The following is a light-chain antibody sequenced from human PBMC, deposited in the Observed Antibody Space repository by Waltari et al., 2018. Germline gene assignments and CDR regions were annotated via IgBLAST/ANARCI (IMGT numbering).Light chain of an antibody. V-gene: IGLV1-47*01. Sequence: QSVLIQPPSASETPGQRVTISCSGSNSNIGSTYVCWYEHPQETAPELLIYRNTQRPSGVPDRFSGSKSDTSASLAISGLRSEDEADYYCAAWDDSLRAWVFGGGIKLTVL. J-gene: IGLJ3*02. CDR2: RNT. CDR3: AAWDDSLRAWV. CDR1: NSNIGSTY.